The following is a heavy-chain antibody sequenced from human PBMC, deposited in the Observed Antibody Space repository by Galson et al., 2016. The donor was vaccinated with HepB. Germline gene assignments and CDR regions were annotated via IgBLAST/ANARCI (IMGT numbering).Heavy chain of an antibody. D-gene: IGHD2-2*01. CDR1: GFTFSRYW. Sequence: SLRLSCAASGFTFSRYWMTWVRQAPGKGLEWVANIKQDKSEKYYVDSVKGRFTISRDNAMNSVFLQMNSLRAEDTAVYYCVGDRRYCASTSCPYYYYGLDVWCQGTLVTVSS. V-gene: IGHV3-7*03. J-gene: IGHJ6*02. CDR2: IKQDKSEK. CDR3: VGDRRYCASTSCPYYYYGLDV.